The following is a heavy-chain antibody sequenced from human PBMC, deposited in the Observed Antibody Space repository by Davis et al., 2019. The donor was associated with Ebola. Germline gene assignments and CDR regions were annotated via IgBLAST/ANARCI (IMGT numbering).Heavy chain of an antibody. J-gene: IGHJ6*02. CDR2: ISGSGGST. CDR3: ATGPITMVQGVISAPNYYYYGMDV. V-gene: IGHV3-23*01. D-gene: IGHD3-10*01. Sequence: PGGSLRLSCAASGFTFSSYAMSWVRQAPGKGLEWVSAISGSGGSTYYADSVKGRFTISRDNSKNTLYLQMNSLRAEDTAVYYCATGPITMVQGVISAPNYYYYGMDVWGQGTTVTVSS. CDR1: GFTFSSYA.